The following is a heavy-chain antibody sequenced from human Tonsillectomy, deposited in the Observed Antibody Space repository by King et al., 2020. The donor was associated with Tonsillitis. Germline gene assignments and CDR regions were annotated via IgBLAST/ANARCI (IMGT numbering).Heavy chain of an antibody. CDR2: ISSGGTYT. V-gene: IGHV3-21*01. D-gene: IGHD2-2*01. Sequence: VQLVESGGGLVKPGGSLRLSCVASGFTLSDYSMNWVRQAPGKGLEWVSFISSGGTYTYYADSLKGRLTISRDNARNSLYLQMNSLTAEDTAVYYCARDLPVPAIHGYYGMDVWGQGTTVTVSS. CDR1: GFTLSDYS. J-gene: IGHJ6*02. CDR3: ARDLPVPAIHGYYGMDV.